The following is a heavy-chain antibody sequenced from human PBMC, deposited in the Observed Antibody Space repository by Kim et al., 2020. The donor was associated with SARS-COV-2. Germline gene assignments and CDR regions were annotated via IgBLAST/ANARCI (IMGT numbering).Heavy chain of an antibody. CDR1: GGSFSGYY. V-gene: IGHV4-34*01. Sequence: SETLSLTCAVYGGSFSGYYWSWIRQPPGKGLEWIGEINHSGSTNYNPSLKSRVTISVDTSKNQFSLKLNYVTAADTAVYYCARVATYYYDSSGYYDYWGQGTLVTVSS. J-gene: IGHJ4*02. CDR2: INHSGST. CDR3: ARVATYYYDSSGYYDY. D-gene: IGHD3-22*01.